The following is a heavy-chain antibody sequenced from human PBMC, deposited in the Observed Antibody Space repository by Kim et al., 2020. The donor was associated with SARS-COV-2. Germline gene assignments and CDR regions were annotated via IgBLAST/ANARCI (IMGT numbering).Heavy chain of an antibody. Sequence: GGSLRLSCAASGFTFDDYSMHWVRQAPGKGLEWVSGISWNSGSIGYADSVKGRFTISRDNAKNSLYLQMNSLRAEDTALYYCAKDIGGAQWLAIDYWGQGTLGTASS. D-gene: IGHD6-19*01. CDR2: ISWNSGSI. CDR3: AKDIGGAQWLAIDY. V-gene: IGHV3-9*01. CDR1: GFTFDDYS. J-gene: IGHJ4*02.